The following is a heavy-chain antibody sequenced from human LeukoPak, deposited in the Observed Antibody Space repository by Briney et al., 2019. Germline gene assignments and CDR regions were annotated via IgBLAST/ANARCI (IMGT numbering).Heavy chain of an antibody. D-gene: IGHD2-2*01. CDR3: QAIVVVPASGGMDV. CDR1: GGTFSIYA. Sequence: RASVKVSCKASGGTFSIYAISWVRQAPGQGLEWMGGIIPISGTANYAQKFQGRVTITADESTSTAYMELSSLRSEDTAVYYCQAIVVVPASGGMDVWGQGTTVTVSS. V-gene: IGHV1-69*13. J-gene: IGHJ6*02. CDR2: IIPISGTA.